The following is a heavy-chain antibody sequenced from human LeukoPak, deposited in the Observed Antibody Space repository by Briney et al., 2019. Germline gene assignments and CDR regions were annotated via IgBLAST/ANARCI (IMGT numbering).Heavy chain of an antibody. Sequence: GGSLRLSCAASGFTFNSYAMSWVRQAPGKGVEWVSTISGSGGSTHYVDSVKGRFTISRDNSKNTVYLQMNSLRAEDTAVYYCAKSVPATAWGFDYWGQGTLVTVSS. D-gene: IGHD2-2*01. CDR2: ISGSGGST. V-gene: IGHV3-23*01. J-gene: IGHJ4*02. CDR1: GFTFNSYA. CDR3: AKSVPATAWGFDY.